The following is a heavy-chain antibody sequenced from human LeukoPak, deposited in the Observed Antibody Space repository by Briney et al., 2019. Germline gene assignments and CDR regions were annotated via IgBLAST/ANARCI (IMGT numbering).Heavy chain of an antibody. CDR1: GFTFSSYG. J-gene: IGHJ6*02. Sequence: PGGSLRLSCAASGFTFSSYGMHWVRQAPGKGLEWVAVIWYDGSNKYYADSVKGRFTISGDNSKNTLYLQMNSLRAEDTAVYYCARQESLRFLEWLPHYYYYYGMDVWGQGTTVTVSS. D-gene: IGHD3-3*01. V-gene: IGHV3-33*01. CDR3: ARQESLRFLEWLPHYYYYYGMDV. CDR2: IWYDGSNK.